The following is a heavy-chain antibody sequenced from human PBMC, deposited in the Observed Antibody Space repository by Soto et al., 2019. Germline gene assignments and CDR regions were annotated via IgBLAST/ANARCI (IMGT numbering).Heavy chain of an antibody. CDR2: INHSGST. V-gene: IGHV4-34*01. J-gene: IGHJ6*02. D-gene: IGHD1-7*01. Sequence: SETLSLTCAVYGGSFSGYYWSWIRQPPGKGLEWIGEINHSGSTNYNPSLKSRVTISVDTSKNQFSLKLSSVTAADTAVYYCARVNGWNFYSAVLYYYYGMEVWGQGTTVNVSS. CDR3: ARVNGWNFYSAVLYYYYGMEV. CDR1: GGSFSGYY.